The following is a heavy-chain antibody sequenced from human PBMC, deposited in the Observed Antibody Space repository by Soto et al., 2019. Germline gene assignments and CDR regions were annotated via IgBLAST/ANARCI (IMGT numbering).Heavy chain of an antibody. CDR3: ASKNTRTGYSYGYGYYGMAV. Sequence: PGGSLRLSCAASGFTFSSYSMNWVRQAPGKGLEWVSSISSSSYIYYADSVKGRFTISRDNAKNSLYLQMNSLRAEDTAVYYCASKNTRTGYSYGYGYYGMAVWGQGTTVTVSS. CDR2: ISSSSYI. V-gene: IGHV3-21*01. D-gene: IGHD5-18*01. J-gene: IGHJ6*02. CDR1: GFTFSSYS.